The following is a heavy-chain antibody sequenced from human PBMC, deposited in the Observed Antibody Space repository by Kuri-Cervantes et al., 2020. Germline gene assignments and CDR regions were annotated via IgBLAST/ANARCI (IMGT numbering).Heavy chain of an antibody. CDR3: ARDSGDADFWSGYYPLLLDS. Sequence: GGSLSLSCTTGGFSFITYYMSWVRQTPGKGLEWLSYISRDGGTTLYADSMQGRFIISRDNTKNSLYLQLNNLRPEDTAKYYCARDSGDADFWSGYYPLLLDSWGQGTLVTVSS. CDR1: GFSFITYY. CDR2: ISRDGGTT. D-gene: IGHD3-3*01. J-gene: IGHJ4*02. V-gene: IGHV3-11*01.